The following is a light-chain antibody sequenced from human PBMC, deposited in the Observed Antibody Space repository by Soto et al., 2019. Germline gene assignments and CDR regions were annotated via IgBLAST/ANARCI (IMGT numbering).Light chain of an antibody. CDR3: QQYNSYWT. Sequence: DIQMTQSNSTLSASLGDRVRITCRASQSISSWLAWYQQKPGKAPKLLIYDASSLESGVPSRFSGSGSGTEFTLTISSLQPDDFATYYCQQYNSYWTFGQGPKVDI. CDR2: DAS. V-gene: IGKV1-5*01. J-gene: IGKJ1*01. CDR1: QSISSW.